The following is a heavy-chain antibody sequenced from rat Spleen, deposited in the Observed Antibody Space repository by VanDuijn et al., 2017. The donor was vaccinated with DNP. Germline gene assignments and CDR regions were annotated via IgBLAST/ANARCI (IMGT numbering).Heavy chain of an antibody. CDR2: IWNNGGT. CDR1: GFSLTSYN. CDR3: ARSPETSYIYFPWAY. V-gene: IGHV2-41*01. Sequence: QVQLKESGPGLVQPSQTLSLTCTVAGFSLTSYNVHWVRQPPGKSLEWMGVIWNNGGTRYNSVLKSRLRINKDTSKSQVFLKMNSLQTEDTATYYCARSPETSYIYFPWAYWGQGTLVIVSS. J-gene: IGHJ3*01. D-gene: IGHD1-2*01.